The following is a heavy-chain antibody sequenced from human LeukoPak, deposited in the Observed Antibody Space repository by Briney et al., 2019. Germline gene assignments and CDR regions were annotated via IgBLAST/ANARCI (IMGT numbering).Heavy chain of an antibody. CDR3: AKDLIEINYGGNSHSSY. D-gene: IGHD4-23*01. Sequence: GGSLRLSCAASEFTFDDYAMHWVRRAPGKGLEWVSLISGDGDSTYYADSVKGRFTISRDNSKNSLYLQMNSLRTEDTALYYCAKDLIEINYGGNSHSSYWGQGTLVTVSS. CDR2: ISGDGDST. CDR1: EFTFDDYA. J-gene: IGHJ4*02. V-gene: IGHV3-43*02.